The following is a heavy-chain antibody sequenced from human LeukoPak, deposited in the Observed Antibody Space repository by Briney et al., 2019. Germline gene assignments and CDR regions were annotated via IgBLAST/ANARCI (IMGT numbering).Heavy chain of an antibody. Sequence: GGSLRLSCAASGFTFSSYGMHWVRQAPGKGLEWVAVISYDGSNKYYADSVKGRFTIPRDNSKNTLYLQMNSLRAEDTAVYYCAKVFRSGSYLSDWGQGTLVTVSS. D-gene: IGHD1-26*01. J-gene: IGHJ4*02. CDR3: AKVFRSGSYLSD. CDR1: GFTFSSYG. V-gene: IGHV3-30*18. CDR2: ISYDGSNK.